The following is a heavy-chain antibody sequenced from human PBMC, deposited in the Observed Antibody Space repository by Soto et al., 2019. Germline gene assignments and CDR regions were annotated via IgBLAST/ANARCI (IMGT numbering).Heavy chain of an antibody. V-gene: IGHV4-61*08. CDR3: ARDVIAPPSDFDP. CDR1: GGSIDSGDYY. CDR2: VYYSGTT. J-gene: IGHJ5*02. D-gene: IGHD2-21*01. Sequence: SETLSLTCTVSGGSIDSGDYYWSWIRPPPGQGLEWIGYVYYSGTTNYNPFLKSRVTLSLDKSKNHFSLKMISVTATATSEYYCARDVIAPPSDFDPWGQGTLVTVSS.